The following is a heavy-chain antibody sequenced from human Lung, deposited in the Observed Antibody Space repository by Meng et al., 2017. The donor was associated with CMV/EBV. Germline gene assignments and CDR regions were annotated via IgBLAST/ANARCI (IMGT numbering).Heavy chain of an antibody. J-gene: IGHJ4*02. V-gene: IGHV4-4*02. D-gene: IGHD3-9*01. Sequence: GSXRLXCAVSGDSISNSNWWTWVRQPPGKGLEWIGEIYHSGTTNYNPSPKSRVTISVNKSKKQFSLMLTSVTVADTAVYYCARKASWLLSLDYWGQGTVVTVAS. CDR1: GDSISNSNW. CDR3: ARKASWLLSLDY. CDR2: IYHSGTT.